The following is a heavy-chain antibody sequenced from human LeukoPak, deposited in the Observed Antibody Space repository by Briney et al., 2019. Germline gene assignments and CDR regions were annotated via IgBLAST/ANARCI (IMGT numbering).Heavy chain of an antibody. J-gene: IGHJ4*02. CDR3: ANEVRPNDY. CDR2: IDISGGST. D-gene: IGHD1-1*01. V-gene: IGHV3-23*01. Sequence: GGSLRLSCVASGFTFSSHAMCWVRQAPGKGLEWVASIDISGGSTYYEDSVQGRFTISRDNSKNTLYLEMNSLRVEDTALYYCANEVRPNDYWGQGTLVPVSS. CDR1: GFTFSSHA.